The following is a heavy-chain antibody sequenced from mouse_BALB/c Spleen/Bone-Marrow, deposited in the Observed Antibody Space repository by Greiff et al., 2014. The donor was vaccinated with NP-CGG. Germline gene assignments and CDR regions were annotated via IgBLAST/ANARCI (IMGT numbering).Heavy chain of an antibody. CDR2: ISDGGSYT. CDR1: GFTFSDYY. V-gene: IGHV5-4*02. Sequence: DVHLVESGGGLVKPGGSLKLSCAASGFTFSDYYMCWIRQTPEKRLEWVATISDGGSYTYYPDSVKGRFTISRDNAKNSLYLQMSSLKSEDTAMYYCARSGERYGAMDYWGQGTSVTVSS. D-gene: IGHD2-10*02. CDR3: ARSGERYGAMDY. J-gene: IGHJ4*01.